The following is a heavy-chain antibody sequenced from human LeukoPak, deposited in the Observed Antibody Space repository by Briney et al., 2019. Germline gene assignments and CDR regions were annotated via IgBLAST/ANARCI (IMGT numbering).Heavy chain of an antibody. CDR3: AKAVWFGEFDYYYFGLDV. V-gene: IGHV3-23*01. CDR2: ISGSGGDT. D-gene: IGHD3-10*01. J-gene: IGHJ6*02. Sequence: PGGSLRLSCAAFGFTFSSYAMGWVRQAPGKGLEWVSAISGSGGDTYYADSVEGRFTFPRDNYYNTLYLQINNLRPADKALVYCAKAVWFGEFDYYYFGLDVWGQGTTVTVSS. CDR1: GFTFSSYA.